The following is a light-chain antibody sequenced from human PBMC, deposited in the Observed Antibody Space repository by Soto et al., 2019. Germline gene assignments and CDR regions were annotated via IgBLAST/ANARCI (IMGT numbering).Light chain of an antibody. J-gene: IGLJ2*01. CDR3: QSYDSTLSGPVV. CDR2: ADN. Sequence: QPVLTQPPSVSGAPGQRVTFSCTGSSSNIGAGYHVHWYQQLPGTAPKLLIYADNHRPSGVPDRFSGSKSGTSASLVITGLQADDEADYYCQSYDSTLSGPVVFGGGTKLTVL. V-gene: IGLV1-40*01. CDR1: SSNIGAGYH.